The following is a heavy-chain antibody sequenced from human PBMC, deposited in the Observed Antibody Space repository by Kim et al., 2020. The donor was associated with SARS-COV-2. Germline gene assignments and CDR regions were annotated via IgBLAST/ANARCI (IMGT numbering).Heavy chain of an antibody. CDR1: GGSFSGYY. CDR2: INHSGST. J-gene: IGHJ3*02. Sequence: SETLSLTCAVYGGSFSGYYWSWIRQPPGKGLEWIGEINHSGSTNYNPSLKSRVTISVDTSKNQFSLKLSSVTAADTAVYYCARFPLLLPTSSHYYDSSGYYGLDDFDIWGQGTMVTVSS. D-gene: IGHD3-22*01. CDR3: ARFPLLLPTSSHYYDSSGYYGLDDFDI. V-gene: IGHV4-34*01.